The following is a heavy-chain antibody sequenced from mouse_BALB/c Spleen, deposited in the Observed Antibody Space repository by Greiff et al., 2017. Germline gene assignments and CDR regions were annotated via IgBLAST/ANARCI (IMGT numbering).Heavy chain of an antibody. CDR2: ISSGGSYT. CDR1: GFTFSSYG. J-gene: IGHJ4*01. D-gene: IGHD2-12*01. Sequence: EVHLVESGGDLVKPGGSLKLSCAASGFTFSSYGMSWVRQTPDKRLEWVATISSGGSYTYYPDSVKGRFTISRDNAKNTLYLQMSSLKSEDTAMYYCARQANYRGDAMDYWGQGTSVTVSS. CDR3: ARQANYRGDAMDY. V-gene: IGHV5-6*01.